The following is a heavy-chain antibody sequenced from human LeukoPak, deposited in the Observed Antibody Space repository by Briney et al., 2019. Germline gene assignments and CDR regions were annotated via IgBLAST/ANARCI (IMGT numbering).Heavy chain of an antibody. CDR3: ASYSGSYSFDY. Sequence: GSLRLSCVASGFTLSNNWMSWVRQAPGKGLEWVANIRQDRSEQYYGDSVKGRFTISRDNAKNSLYLQMNSLRAEDTAVYFCASYSGSYSFDYWGQGTLVTVSS. V-gene: IGHV3-7*01. CDR1: GFTLSNNW. J-gene: IGHJ4*02. D-gene: IGHD1-26*01. CDR2: IRQDRSEQ.